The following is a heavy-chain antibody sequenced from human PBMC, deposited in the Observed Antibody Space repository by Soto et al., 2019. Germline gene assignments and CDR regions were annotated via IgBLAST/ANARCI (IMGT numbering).Heavy chain of an antibody. Sequence: GESLKISCAASGFTVSSNYMSWVRQAPGKGLEWVSVIYSGGSTYYADSVKGRFTISRDNSKNTLYLQMNSLRAEDTAVYYCARVPARGAAAGEYFQHWGQGTLVTVSS. CDR3: ARVPARGAAAGEYFQH. V-gene: IGHV3-66*02. J-gene: IGHJ1*01. CDR1: GFTVSSNY. D-gene: IGHD6-13*01. CDR2: IYSGGST.